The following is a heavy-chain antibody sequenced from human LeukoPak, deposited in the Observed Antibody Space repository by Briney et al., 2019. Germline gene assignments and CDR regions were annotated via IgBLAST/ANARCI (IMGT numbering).Heavy chain of an antibody. CDR3: ATYSSLNRREFQY. Sequence: PGGSLRLSCAASGFTFSDYWMTWVRQAPGKGLEWVASIKQDGSQKYYVDSVKGRFSISRDNAKNSLYLQMNSLRAEDTAVYYCATYSSLNRREFQYWGQGTLLTVSS. V-gene: IGHV3-7*01. D-gene: IGHD3-22*01. J-gene: IGHJ1*01. CDR2: IKQDGSQK. CDR1: GFTFSDYW.